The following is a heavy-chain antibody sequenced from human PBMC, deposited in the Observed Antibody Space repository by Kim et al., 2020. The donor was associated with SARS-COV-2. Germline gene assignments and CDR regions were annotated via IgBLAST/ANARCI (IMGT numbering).Heavy chain of an antibody. J-gene: IGHJ4*02. Sequence: SETLSLTCTVSDGSISISSYYWGWIRQPPGKGLEWIGSIYYNGSPYYNPSLRSRVTISVDRSKNQFSLNLRSMTAADTAVYYCARQSFRRDSSDFWGQGTQVTVSS. D-gene: IGHD3-3*02. CDR3: ARQSFRRDSSDF. V-gene: IGHV4-39*01. CDR2: IYYNGSP. CDR1: DGSISISSYY.